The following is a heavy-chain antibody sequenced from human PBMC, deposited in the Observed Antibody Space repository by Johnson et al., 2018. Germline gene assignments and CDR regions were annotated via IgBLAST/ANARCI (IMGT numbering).Heavy chain of an antibody. CDR3: AKSMIVVVKDAFEI. J-gene: IGHJ3*02. CDR2: ISYDGSNK. Sequence: QVQLVQSGGGVVQPGRSLRLSCAASGFTFSSYAMHWVRQAPGKGLEWVAVISYDGSNKYYADSVKGRFTISRDNSKNTLYLQMNSLRAEDTAVYYCAKSMIVVVKDAFEIWGQGTMVTVSS. CDR1: GFTFSSYA. D-gene: IGHD3-22*01. V-gene: IGHV3-30-3*02.